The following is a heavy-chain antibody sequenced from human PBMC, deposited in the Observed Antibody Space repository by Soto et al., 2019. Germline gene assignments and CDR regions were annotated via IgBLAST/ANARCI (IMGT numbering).Heavy chain of an antibody. Sequence: GGSLRLSCAASGFTFSSYGMHWVRQAPGKGLEWVAVISYDGSNKYYADSVKGRFTISRGNSKNTLYLQMNSLRAEDTAVYYCASGYSYGYHVLSYWGQGTLVTVSS. CDR2: ISYDGSNK. CDR3: ASGYSYGYHVLSY. J-gene: IGHJ4*02. V-gene: IGHV3-30*03. CDR1: GFTFSSYG. D-gene: IGHD5-18*01.